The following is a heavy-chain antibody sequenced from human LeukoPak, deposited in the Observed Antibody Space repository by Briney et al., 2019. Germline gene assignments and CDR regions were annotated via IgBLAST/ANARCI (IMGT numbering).Heavy chain of an antibody. D-gene: IGHD3-22*01. J-gene: IGHJ5*02. Sequence: ASVKVSCKASGYTFPSYFMHWVRQAPGQGLEWMGWISAYNGNTNYAQKLQGRVTMTTDTSTSTAYMELRSLRSDDTAVYYCARAYYYDSSGYSATFDPWGQGTLVTVSS. CDR1: GYTFPSYF. V-gene: IGHV1-18*04. CDR3: ARAYYYDSSGYSATFDP. CDR2: ISAYNGNT.